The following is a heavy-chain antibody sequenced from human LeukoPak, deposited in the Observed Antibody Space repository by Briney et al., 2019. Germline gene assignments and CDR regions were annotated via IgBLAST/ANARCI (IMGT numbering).Heavy chain of an antibody. CDR3: ARGYFDWSQNRWSDP. V-gene: IGHV4-34*01. D-gene: IGHD3-9*01. CDR1: GGSFSGYY. CDR2: INHSGST. Sequence: SETLSLTCAVYGGSFSGYYWSWIRQPPGKGLEWIGEINHSGSTNYNPSLKSRVTISVDTSKNQFSLKLSSVTAADTAVYYCARGYFDWSQNRWSDPWGQGTLVTVSS. J-gene: IGHJ5*02.